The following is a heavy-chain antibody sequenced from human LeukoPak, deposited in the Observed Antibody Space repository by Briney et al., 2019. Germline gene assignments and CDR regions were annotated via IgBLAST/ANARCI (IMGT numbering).Heavy chain of an antibody. CDR3: ARDPPRSYCDSSGYYYYGMDV. V-gene: IGHV4-30-4*01. D-gene: IGHD3-22*01. CDR2: IYYSGST. CDR1: GGSISSGDYY. Sequence: SETLSLTCTVSGGSISSGDYYWSWIRQPPGKGLEWIGYIYYSGSTYYNPSLKSRVTISVDTSKNQFSLKLSSVTAADTAVYYCARDPPRSYCDSSGYYYYGMDVWGQGTTVTVSS. J-gene: IGHJ6*02.